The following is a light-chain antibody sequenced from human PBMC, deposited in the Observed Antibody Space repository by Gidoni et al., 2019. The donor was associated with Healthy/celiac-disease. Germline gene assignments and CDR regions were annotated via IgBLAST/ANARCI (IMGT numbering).Light chain of an antibody. Sequence: DMLLPQTPLSLPVTPGGPPAFSCRSIQSLLDSDDGTTYLDWYLQEPGQSPQLLIYTLSYRASGVPDRFSGSGSGTDLTLKISRVEAEDVGVYYCMQRIEFPITFGQGTRLEIK. CDR2: TLS. J-gene: IGKJ5*01. CDR1: QSLLDSDDGTTY. CDR3: MQRIEFPIT. V-gene: IGKV2-40*01.